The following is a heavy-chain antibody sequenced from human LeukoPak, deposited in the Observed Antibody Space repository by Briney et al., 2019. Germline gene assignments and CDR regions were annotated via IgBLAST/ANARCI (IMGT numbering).Heavy chain of an antibody. J-gene: IGHJ4*02. CDR3: GRVGYRSGWFFIDY. D-gene: IGHD6-19*01. CDR1: GFTFSSFG. CDR2: IWYDGSNK. V-gene: IGHV3-33*01. Sequence: GGPLRLSCAASGFTFSSFGMHWVRQAPGKGLEWVAVIWYDGSNKYYADSMKGRFTISRDNSKNTLYLQMNSLRAEDTAVYYCGRVGYRSGWFFIDYWGQGTLVTVSS.